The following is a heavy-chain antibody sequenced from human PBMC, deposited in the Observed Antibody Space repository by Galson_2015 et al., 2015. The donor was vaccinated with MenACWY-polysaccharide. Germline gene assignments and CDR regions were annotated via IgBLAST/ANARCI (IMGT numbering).Heavy chain of an antibody. CDR2: IKEDGSEK. V-gene: IGHV3-7*03. D-gene: IGHD2-2*01. CDR3: ATNRGYDTFDH. J-gene: IGHJ4*02. CDR1: FFTLLLSF. Sequence: SLLLSFSSSFFTLLLSFLLFFLPSPGKGLEWVADIKEDGSEKYYVDSVKGRFTISRDNAKKSLYLQMNSLRAEDTAIYYCATNRGYDTFDHWGQGALVIVSS.